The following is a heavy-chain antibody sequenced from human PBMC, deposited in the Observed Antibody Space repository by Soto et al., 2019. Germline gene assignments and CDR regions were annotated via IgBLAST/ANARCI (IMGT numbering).Heavy chain of an antibody. CDR2: ISGSGGST. CDR3: AKSIAVAGSEFDY. D-gene: IGHD6-19*01. Sequence: GGSLRLSCAASGFTFSSYAMSWVRQAPGKGLEWVSAISGSGGSTYYADSVKGRFTISRDNSKNTLYLQMNSLRAEDMSVYYCAKSIAVAGSEFDYWGQGTLVTVSS. V-gene: IGHV3-23*01. J-gene: IGHJ4*02. CDR1: GFTFSSYA.